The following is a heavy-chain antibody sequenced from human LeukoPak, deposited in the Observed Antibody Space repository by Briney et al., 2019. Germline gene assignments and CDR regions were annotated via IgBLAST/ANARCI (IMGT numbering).Heavy chain of an antibody. CDR2: IYYSGST. Sequence: NPSETLSLTCTVSGGSISSGDYYWSWIRQPPGKGLEWIGYIYYSGSTYYNPSLKSRVTISVDTSEYQFSLKLSSVTAADTAVYYCARALLIVATIPHWYFDLWGRGTLVTVSS. J-gene: IGHJ2*01. CDR3: ARALLIVATIPHWYFDL. D-gene: IGHD5-12*01. CDR1: GGSISSGDYY. V-gene: IGHV4-30-4*01.